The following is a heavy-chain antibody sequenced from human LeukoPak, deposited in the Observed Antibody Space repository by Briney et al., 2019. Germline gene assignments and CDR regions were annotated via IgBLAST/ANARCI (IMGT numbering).Heavy chain of an antibody. Sequence: PGGSLRLSCAVSGFSLSSYWMSWVRQAPGKGLEWVSSISSSSSYIYYADSVKGRFTISRDNAKNSLYLQMNSLRAEDTAVYYCARDKGNSYNWFDPWGQGTLVTVSS. CDR2: ISSSSSYI. V-gene: IGHV3-21*01. CDR1: GFSLSSYW. CDR3: ARDKGNSYNWFDP. J-gene: IGHJ5*02.